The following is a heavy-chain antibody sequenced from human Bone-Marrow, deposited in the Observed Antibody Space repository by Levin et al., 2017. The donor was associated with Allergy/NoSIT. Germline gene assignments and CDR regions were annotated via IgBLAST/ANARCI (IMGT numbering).Heavy chain of an antibody. V-gene: IGHV3-30*18. CDR1: GFPFSNYA. Sequence: QPGGSLRLSCTTSGFPFSNYAIHWVRQAPGKGPEWVAHISYDGFNKRYADSVKGRFTISRDNSKNTVYLQMNSLTTEDTALYYCAKEEVAFHLWGQGTMVVVSS. CDR3: AKEEVAFHL. J-gene: IGHJ3*01. CDR2: ISYDGFNK.